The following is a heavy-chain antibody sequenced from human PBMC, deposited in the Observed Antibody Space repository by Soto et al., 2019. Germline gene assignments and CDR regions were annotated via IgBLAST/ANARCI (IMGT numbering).Heavy chain of an antibody. CDR2: FSLSGTT. Sequence: QVQLQESGPGLMKPSETLSLTCTVSGASITGSSYWSWLRQPAGKGLEWIGRFSLSGTTNYNPSLRSRVTMSADVSKNQFSLRLTSVTAADTALDHGARGMTPPGAPAWYYFDSWGQGTLVTVSS. CDR1: GASITGSSY. V-gene: IGHV4-4*07. CDR3: ARGMTPPGAPAWYYFDS. D-gene: IGHD2-8*02. J-gene: IGHJ4*02.